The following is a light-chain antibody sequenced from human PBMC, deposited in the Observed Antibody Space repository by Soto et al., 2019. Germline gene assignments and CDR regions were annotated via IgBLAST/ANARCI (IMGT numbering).Light chain of an antibody. J-gene: IGKJ1*01. CDR3: QQYNNWPPWT. Sequence: IGVTKSPATLSVSPGERATLSCRASQSVSSNLAWYQQKPRQAPRLLIYGASTRATGIPARFSGSGSGTEFTLTTSSLQSADFAVYYCQQYNNWPPWTFGQVTNVDI. CDR1: QSVSSN. CDR2: GAS. V-gene: IGKV3-15*01.